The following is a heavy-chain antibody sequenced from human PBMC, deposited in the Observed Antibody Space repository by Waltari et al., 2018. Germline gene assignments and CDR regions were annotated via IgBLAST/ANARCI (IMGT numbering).Heavy chain of an antibody. V-gene: IGHV3-30-3*01. CDR2: ISYDGSNK. D-gene: IGHD5-12*01. CDR3: ARGDIVATIEGSDY. CDR1: GFAFSSYA. J-gene: IGHJ4*02. Sequence: QVQLVESGGGVVQPGRSLRLSCAASGFAFSSYAMHWVRQAPGKGLEWVAVISYDGSNKYYADSVKGRFTISRDNSKNTLYLQMNSLRAEDTAVYYCARGDIVATIEGSDYWGQGTLVTVSS.